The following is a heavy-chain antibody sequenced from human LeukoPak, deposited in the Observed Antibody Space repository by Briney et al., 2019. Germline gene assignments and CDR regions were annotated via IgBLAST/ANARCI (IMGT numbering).Heavy chain of an antibody. CDR2: IRQDGSDN. J-gene: IGHJ4*02. CDR3: ARVGSTSWYLDY. V-gene: IGHV3-7*01. CDR1: GFAFSQYW. D-gene: IGHD2-2*01. Sequence: PGGSLRLSCAASGFAFSQYWMSWVRQAPGKGLEWLANIRQDGSDNYYADSVEGRFSFSRDNAMNSLYSQLNSLRAEDTAVYYCARVGSTSWYLDYWGQGTLVTVSS.